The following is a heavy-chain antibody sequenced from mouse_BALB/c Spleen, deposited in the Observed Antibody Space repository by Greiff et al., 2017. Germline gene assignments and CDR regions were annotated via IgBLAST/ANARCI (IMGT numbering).Heavy chain of an antibody. J-gene: IGHJ2*01. V-gene: IGHV1-7*01. CDR1: GYTFTSYW. D-gene: IGHD1-1*01. Sequence: QVQLQQSGADLVKPGASLKISCSASGYTFTSYWMHWVKQRPGQGLEWIGYINASTGYTEYNQKCKDKATLTADKSYSTDFMQLSSLTSEDSAVYYCEGRGTSVVDYWGQGTTVTVSS. CDR2: INASTGYT. CDR3: EGRGTSVVDY.